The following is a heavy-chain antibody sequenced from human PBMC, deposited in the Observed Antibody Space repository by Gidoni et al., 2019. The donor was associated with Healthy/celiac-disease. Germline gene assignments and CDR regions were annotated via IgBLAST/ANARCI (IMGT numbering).Heavy chain of an antibody. CDR3: AREVVSTTVVTPGGMDV. CDR1: GGTFSSYA. V-gene: IGHV1-69*01. D-gene: IGHD4-17*01. CDR2: IIPIVGTA. J-gene: IGHJ6*02. Sequence: QVQLVQSGAEVKKPGSSVKVSCKASGGTFSSYAISWVRQAPGQGLEWMGGIIPIVGTANYAQKFQGRVTITADESTSTAYMELSSLRSEDTAVYYCAREVVSTTVVTPGGMDVWGQGTTVTVSS.